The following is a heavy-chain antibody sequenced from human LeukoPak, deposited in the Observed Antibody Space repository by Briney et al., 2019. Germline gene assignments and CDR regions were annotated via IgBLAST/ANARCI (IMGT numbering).Heavy chain of an antibody. CDR3: ARDVPSYFDFWSGLTEFDP. CDR1: GYTFIGYY. J-gene: IGHJ5*02. D-gene: IGHD3-3*01. CDR2: INPNSGGT. Sequence: ASVKVSCKASGYTFIGYYIHWVRQAPGQGLEWMGWINPNSGGTNYTQKFQGRVAMTRDTSISTAYMELSRLTSNDTAVYYCARDVPSYFDFWSGLTEFDPWGQGTLVTVSS. V-gene: IGHV1-2*02.